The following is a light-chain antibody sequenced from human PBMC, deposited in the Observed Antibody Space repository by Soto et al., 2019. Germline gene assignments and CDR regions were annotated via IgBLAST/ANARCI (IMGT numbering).Light chain of an antibody. Sequence: ETVMTQSPATLSASPGERATLSCRASQSVRTKLAWYQQKPGQAPRLLIYGASSRASGIPARFSGSGSGTEFALTISSLQSEASAFYYCQHYNSWPAEITFGQGTRLEIK. CDR1: QSVRTK. V-gene: IGKV3D-15*01. CDR2: GAS. CDR3: QHYNSWPAEIT. J-gene: IGKJ5*01.